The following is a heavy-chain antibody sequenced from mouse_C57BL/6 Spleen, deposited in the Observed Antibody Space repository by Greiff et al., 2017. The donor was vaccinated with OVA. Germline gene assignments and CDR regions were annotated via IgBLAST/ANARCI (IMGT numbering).Heavy chain of an antibody. D-gene: IGHD3-2*02. CDR3: ARHELRLQAY. J-gene: IGHJ3*01. CDR2: ISNGGGST. Sequence: EVQLVESGGGLVQPGGSLKLSCAASGFTFSDYYMYWVRQTPEKRLEWVAYISNGGGSTYYPDTVKGRFTISRDNAKNTLYLQMSRLKSEDTAMYYCARHELRLQAYWGQGTLVTVSA. CDR1: GFTFSDYY. V-gene: IGHV5-12*01.